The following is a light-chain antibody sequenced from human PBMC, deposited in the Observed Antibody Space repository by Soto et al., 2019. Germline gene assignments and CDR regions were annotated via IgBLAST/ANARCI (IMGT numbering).Light chain of an antibody. J-gene: IGKJ5*01. Sequence: DIHITQSPPTLSASVLYIFTITCRPGQSISNWLAWYQQKPGKAPNLLIYNATRLESGVPSRFSGSASGTTFTLTISSLQPDDFATYYCQQYKTYSITFGQGTRL. V-gene: IGKV1-5*03. CDR2: NAT. CDR1: QSISNW. CDR3: QQYKTYSIT.